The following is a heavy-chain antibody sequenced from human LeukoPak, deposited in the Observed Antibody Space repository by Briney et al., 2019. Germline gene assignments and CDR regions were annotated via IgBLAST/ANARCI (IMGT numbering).Heavy chain of an antibody. V-gene: IGHV5-51*01. D-gene: IGHD2-15*01. CDR1: GYSFTTYW. CDR3: ARRSCSGSICYDY. J-gene: IGHJ4*02. CDR2: IYPGDSDT. Sequence: GESLKISCKGSGYSFTTYWIGWVRQTPGKGLEWMGIIYPGDSDTRYSPSFQGQVTISADKSISTAYLQWSSLKASDTAIYYCARRSCSGSICYDYWGQGTLVTVSS.